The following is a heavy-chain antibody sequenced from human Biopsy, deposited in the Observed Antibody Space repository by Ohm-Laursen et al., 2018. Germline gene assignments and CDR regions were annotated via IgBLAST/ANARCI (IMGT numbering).Heavy chain of an antibody. J-gene: IGHJ6*02. Sequence: ASVKVSCKGSEFSFSRYDMHWVRQAPGRGLEWMGIISPSGGGTMDTQKFQDRLTMTRDTTTSTVHMELKSLKSEDTAVYYCAIFEGYSDDNLDYEHYGMDVWGQGTTVTVSS. D-gene: IGHD1-26*01. CDR1: EFSFSRYD. CDR3: AIFEGYSDDNLDYEHYGMDV. V-gene: IGHV1-46*01. CDR2: ISPSGGGT.